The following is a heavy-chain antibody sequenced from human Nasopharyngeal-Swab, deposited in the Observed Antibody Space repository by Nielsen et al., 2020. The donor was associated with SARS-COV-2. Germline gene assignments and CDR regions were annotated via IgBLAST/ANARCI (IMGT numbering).Heavy chain of an antibody. D-gene: IGHD3-3*01. Sequence: ASVKVSCKASGYTFTTYYMHWVRQAPGQGLEWMGIINPSGGSTSYAQKFQGRVTITADKSTSTAYMELSSLRSEDTALYYCARDRIEITIFGVVYYGMDVWGQGTTVTVSS. CDR1: GYTFTTYY. CDR2: INPSGGST. J-gene: IGHJ6*02. CDR3: ARDRIEITIFGVVYYGMDV. V-gene: IGHV1-46*01.